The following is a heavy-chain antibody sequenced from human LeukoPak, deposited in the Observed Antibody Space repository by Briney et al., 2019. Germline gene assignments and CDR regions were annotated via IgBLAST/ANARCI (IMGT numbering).Heavy chain of an antibody. CDR1: GGSFSGYY. V-gene: IGHV4-34*01. Sequence: SETLSPTCAVYGGSFSGYYWSWIRQPPGKGLEWIGEINHSGSTNYNPSLKSRVTISVDTSKNQFSLKLSSVTAADTAVYYCARGTRTSYFDYWGQGTLVTVSS. CDR3: ARGTRTSYFDY. CDR2: INHSGST. J-gene: IGHJ4*02.